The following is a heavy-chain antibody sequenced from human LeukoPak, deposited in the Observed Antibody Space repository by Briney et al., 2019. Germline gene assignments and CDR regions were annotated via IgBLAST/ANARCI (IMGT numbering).Heavy chain of an antibody. D-gene: IGHD1-26*01. J-gene: IGHJ4*02. CDR3: ARDSFRGSYSDY. CDR2: ISSSGSTI. CDR1: GFTFSSYS. Sequence: SGGSLRLSCAASGFTFSSYSMNWVRQAPGKGLEWVSYISSSGSTIYYADSVKGRFTISRDNAKNSLYLQMNSLRAGDTAVYYCARDSFRGSYSDYWGQGTLVTVSS. V-gene: IGHV3-48*04.